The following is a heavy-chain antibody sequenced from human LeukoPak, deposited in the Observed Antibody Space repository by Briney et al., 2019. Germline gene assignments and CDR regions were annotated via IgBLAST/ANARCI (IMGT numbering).Heavy chain of an antibody. V-gene: IGHV4-34*01. Sequence: SETPSLTCAVYGGSFSGYYWSWIRQPPGKGLEWIGEINHSGSTNYNPSLKSRVTISVDTSKNQFSLKLSSVTAADTAVYYCARVPVVAATDYYYYGMDVWGQGTTVTVSS. CDR3: ARVPVVAATDYYYYGMDV. D-gene: IGHD2-15*01. CDR2: INHSGST. J-gene: IGHJ6*02. CDR1: GGSFSGYY.